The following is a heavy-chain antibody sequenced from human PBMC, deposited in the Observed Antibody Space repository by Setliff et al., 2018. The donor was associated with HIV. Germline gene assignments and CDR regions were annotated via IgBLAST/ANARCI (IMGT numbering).Heavy chain of an antibody. CDR3: ARVRLELRQYWFDS. J-gene: IGHJ5*01. Sequence: SETLSLTCAIYGGSFSDYYWSWIRQPPGKGLEWIGEINHSGSTNYNPSLKRRVTISVDTSKNQFSLKLNSVTAADTAVYYCARVRLELRQYWFDSWGQGSPVTVSS. CDR1: GGSFSDYY. CDR2: INHSGST. D-gene: IGHD1-7*01. V-gene: IGHV4-34*01.